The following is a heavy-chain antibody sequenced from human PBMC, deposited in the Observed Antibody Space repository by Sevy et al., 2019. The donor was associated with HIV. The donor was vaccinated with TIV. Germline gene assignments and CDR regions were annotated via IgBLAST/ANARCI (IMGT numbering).Heavy chain of an antibody. D-gene: IGHD2-15*01. Sequence: ASVKVSCKASGYTFTSYKITWVRQAPGQGLECMGWISAFNGDSNYAQTFQGRVTMTTDTSTGTAYMELRSLRSDDTAVYYCARGYCSSGRGYSLAYWGQGTLVTVSS. CDR2: ISAFNGDS. V-gene: IGHV1-18*01. CDR3: ARGYCSSGRGYSLAY. CDR1: GYTFTSYK. J-gene: IGHJ4*02.